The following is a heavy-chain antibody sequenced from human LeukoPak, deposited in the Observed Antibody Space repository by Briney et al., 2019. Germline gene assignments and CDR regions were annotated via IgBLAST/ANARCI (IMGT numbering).Heavy chain of an antibody. CDR3: ARENSYYDSSGYYYGSGYFDY. V-gene: IGHV4-38-2*02. Sequence: SETLSLTCTVSGYSISSGYYWGWIRQPPGKGLEWIGSIYHSGSTYYNPSLKSRVTISVDTSKNQFSLKLSSVTAADTAVYYCARENSYYDSSGYYYGSGYFDYWGQGTLVTVSS. CDR2: IYHSGST. CDR1: GYSISSGYY. D-gene: IGHD3-22*01. J-gene: IGHJ4*02.